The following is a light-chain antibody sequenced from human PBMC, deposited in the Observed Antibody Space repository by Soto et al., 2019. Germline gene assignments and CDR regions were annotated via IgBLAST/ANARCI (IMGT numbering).Light chain of an antibody. CDR2: GAS. CDR3: QQYGSPWT. Sequence: EIVLTQSPGTLSLSPGERATLSCRASQSINTNFLAWYQQKPGQAPRLLIYGASNRATGIPDKISGSGSGTDFTLTISRLEPEDFAVYYCQQYGSPWTFGQGTKVEIK. J-gene: IGKJ1*01. CDR1: QSINTNF. V-gene: IGKV3-20*01.